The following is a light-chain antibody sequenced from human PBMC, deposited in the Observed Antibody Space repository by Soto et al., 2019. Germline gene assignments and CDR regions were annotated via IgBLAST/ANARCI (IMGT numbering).Light chain of an antibody. Sequence: QSALTQPPSASGSPGQSVTISCTGTSSDVGGYDYVSWYQQHPGKAPKLMIYEVSKRPSGVPDRFSGSKSGNTASLTVSGLQAEDEAYYYCSSYAGSSTSVLGTGPKATVL. CDR3: SSYAGSSTSV. CDR1: SSDVGGYDY. J-gene: IGLJ1*01. V-gene: IGLV2-8*01. CDR2: EVS.